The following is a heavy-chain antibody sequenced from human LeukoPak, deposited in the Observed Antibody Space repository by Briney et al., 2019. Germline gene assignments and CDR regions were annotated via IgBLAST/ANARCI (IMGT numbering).Heavy chain of an antibody. J-gene: IGHJ3*02. CDR3: TTEEEPHYYDSSGPDAFDI. Sequence: PGGSLRLSCAASGFTFSSYAMSWVRQAPGKGLEWVGRIKSKTDGGTTDYAAPVKGRFTISRDDSKNTLYLQMNSLKTEDTAVYYCTTEEEPHYYDSSGPDAFDIWGQGTMVTVSS. V-gene: IGHV3-15*01. CDR1: GFTFSSYA. CDR2: IKSKTDGGTT. D-gene: IGHD3-22*01.